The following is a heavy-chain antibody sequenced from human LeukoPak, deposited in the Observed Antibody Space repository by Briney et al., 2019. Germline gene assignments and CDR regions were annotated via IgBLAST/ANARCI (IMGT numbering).Heavy chain of an antibody. CDR3: AKNGGSGSYYRSPFDY. CDR1: GFTFSSYS. Sequence: GGSLRLSCAASGFTFSSYSMNWVRQAPGKGLEWVSSISSSSSYIYYADSVKGRFTISRDNAKNSLYLQMNSLRAEDTAVYYCAKNGGSGSYYRSPFDYWGQGTLVTVSS. D-gene: IGHD3-10*01. J-gene: IGHJ4*02. V-gene: IGHV3-21*04. CDR2: ISSSSSYI.